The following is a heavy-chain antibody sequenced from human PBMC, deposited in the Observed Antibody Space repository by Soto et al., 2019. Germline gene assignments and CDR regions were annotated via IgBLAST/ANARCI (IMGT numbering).Heavy chain of an antibody. Sequence: EVQRLESGGGLVQPGGSLRLSCAASGLTFISHTMRWVRQAPGKGLEWVSVISSIGSTSYTESVEVRFTISKDRSKNTLYLQLNSLRVEDTAVYYCAKGARDVASWGHGTLVNVSS. CDR3: AKGARDVAS. D-gene: IGHD2-15*01. CDR1: GLTFISHT. V-gene: IGHV3-23*01. J-gene: IGHJ5*01. CDR2: ISSIGST.